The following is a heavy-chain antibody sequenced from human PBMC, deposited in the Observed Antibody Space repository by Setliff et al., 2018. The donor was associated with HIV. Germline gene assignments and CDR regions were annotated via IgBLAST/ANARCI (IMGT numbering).Heavy chain of an antibody. CDR1: GFIFSTYD. V-gene: IGHV3-23*01. Sequence: GGSLRLSCAASGFIFSTYDMAWVRQAPGKGLEWVSSISGSGDSTYSADSVKGRFTLSRDNSKNTLYLQMNSLRDEDTAIYYCAKSFGGNSGWGYYDYWGQGTLVTVSS. D-gene: IGHD2-21*02. CDR2: ISGSGDST. J-gene: IGHJ4*02. CDR3: AKSFGGNSGWGYYDY.